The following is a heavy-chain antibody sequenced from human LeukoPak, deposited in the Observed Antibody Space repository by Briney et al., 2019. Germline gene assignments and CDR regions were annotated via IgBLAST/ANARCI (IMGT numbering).Heavy chain of an antibody. J-gene: IGHJ6*02. D-gene: IGHD3-10*01. CDR3: ASLGESITSYYGMDV. CDR1: GYTFTSYA. Sequence: ASVKVSCKASGYTFTSYAMNWVRQAPGQGLEWMGWINTNTGNPTYAQGFTGRFVFSLDTSVSTAYLQINSLKAEDTAVYYCASLGESITSYYGMDVWGQGTTVTVSS. CDR2: INTNTGNP. V-gene: IGHV7-4-1*02.